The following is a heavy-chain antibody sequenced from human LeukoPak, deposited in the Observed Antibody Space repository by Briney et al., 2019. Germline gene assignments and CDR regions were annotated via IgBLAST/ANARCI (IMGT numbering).Heavy chain of an antibody. Sequence: GGSLRLSCAASGFTLSSYWMHWVRQAPGKGLVWVSHINSDGSSTNYADSVKGRFTISRDNAKNTLYLQMNSLRAEDTAVYYCARGGGYSYGPFDYWGQGTLVTVSS. CDR3: ARGGGYSYGPFDY. D-gene: IGHD5-18*01. CDR2: INSDGSST. CDR1: GFTLSSYW. J-gene: IGHJ4*02. V-gene: IGHV3-74*01.